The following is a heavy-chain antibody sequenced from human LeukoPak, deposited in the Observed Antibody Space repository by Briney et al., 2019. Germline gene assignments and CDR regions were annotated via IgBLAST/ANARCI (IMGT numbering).Heavy chain of an antibody. Sequence: PSETLSLTCTVSGGSISGYYWSWIRQPPGQGLEWIAYIHSNGYTNYNPTIKSRVTITVDTSKYQFSLKVTSVTAADTAMYYCTKREGPMSGSYDYFDPWGQGTLVTVS. CDR3: TKREGPMSGSYDYFDP. J-gene: IGHJ5*02. V-gene: IGHV4-4*09. CDR2: IHSNGYT. D-gene: IGHD1-26*01. CDR1: GGSISGYY.